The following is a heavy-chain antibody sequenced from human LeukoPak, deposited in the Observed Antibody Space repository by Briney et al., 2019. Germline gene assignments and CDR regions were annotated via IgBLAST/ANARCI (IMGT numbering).Heavy chain of an antibody. D-gene: IGHD3-3*01. J-gene: IGHJ6*02. Sequence: PGGSLRLSCAASGIIVSDNYMSWVRQAPGKGLEWVANIKQDGSEKYYVDSVKGRFTISRDNAKNSLYLQMNSLRAEDTAVYYCARDITQDDFWSGYWNYYYGMDVWGQGTTVTVSS. CDR3: ARDITQDDFWSGYWNYYYGMDV. V-gene: IGHV3-7*01. CDR2: IKQDGSEK. CDR1: GIIVSDNY.